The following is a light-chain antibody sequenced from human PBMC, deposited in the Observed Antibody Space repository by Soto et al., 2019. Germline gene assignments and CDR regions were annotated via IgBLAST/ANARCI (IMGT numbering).Light chain of an antibody. CDR1: SSNIGSKT. V-gene: IGLV1-44*01. CDR2: SNN. Sequence: QSVLTQPPSASGTPGQRVTISCYESSSNIGSKTVNWYQQLPGTAPKLLIYSNNQRPSGVPDRFSGSKSGTSASLAISGLQSKDEADYYCAALDDSLNGVVFGGGTKLTVL. J-gene: IGLJ2*01. CDR3: AALDDSLNGVV.